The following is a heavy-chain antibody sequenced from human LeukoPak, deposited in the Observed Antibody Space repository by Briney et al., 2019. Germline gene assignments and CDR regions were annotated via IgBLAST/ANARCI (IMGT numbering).Heavy chain of an antibody. V-gene: IGHV1-69*05. CDR2: IIPIFGTA. CDR3: ASREAVAGTRVLDY. D-gene: IGHD6-19*01. CDR1: GGTFSSYA. J-gene: IGHJ4*02. Sequence: SVKVSCKASGGTFSSYAISWVRQAPGQGLEWMGGIIPIFGTANYAQKFQGRVTITTDESTSTAYMELSSLRSEDTAVYYCASREAVAGTRVLDYWGQGNLVTVSS.